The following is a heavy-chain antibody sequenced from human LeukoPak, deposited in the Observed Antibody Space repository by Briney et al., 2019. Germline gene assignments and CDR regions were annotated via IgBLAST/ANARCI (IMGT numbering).Heavy chain of an antibody. CDR2: INPNSGGT. CDR3: ARCRTSFYYYGMDV. CDR1: GYTFTGYY. V-gene: IGHV1-2*02. Sequence: ASVKVSCKASGYTFTGYYMHWMRQAPGQGLEWMGWINPNSGGTNYAQKFQGRVTMTRDTSISTAYMELSRLRSDDTAVYYCARCRTSFYYYGMDVWGQGTTVTVSS. J-gene: IGHJ6*02.